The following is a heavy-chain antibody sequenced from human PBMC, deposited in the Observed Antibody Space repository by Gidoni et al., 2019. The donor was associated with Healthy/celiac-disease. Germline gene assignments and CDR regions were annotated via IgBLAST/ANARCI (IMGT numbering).Heavy chain of an antibody. D-gene: IGHD4-17*01. Sequence: EVQLLESGGGLVQPGGSLRLSCAASGFTFSSYAMSWFRLAPGKGLEWVSSISGSGGRTYYADSVKGRFTISRDNSKNTLYLQMNSLRAEDTAVYYCAKIGYGDYSDYWGQGTLVTVSS. CDR3: AKIGYGDYSDY. CDR1: GFTFSSYA. CDR2: ISGSGGRT. V-gene: IGHV3-23*01. J-gene: IGHJ4*02.